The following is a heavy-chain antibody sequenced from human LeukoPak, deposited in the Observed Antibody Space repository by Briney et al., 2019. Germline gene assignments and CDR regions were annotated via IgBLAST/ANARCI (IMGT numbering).Heavy chain of an antibody. Sequence: RASVKVSCKASGYTFTGYYMHWVRQAPGQGLEWMGWINPNSGGTNYAQKFQGRVTMTRDTSINTAYLELGSLRSDDTAVYYCAREYYYGSGSYYLWFDPRGQGTLVTVSS. J-gene: IGHJ5*02. CDR3: AREYYYGSGSYYLWFDP. V-gene: IGHV1-2*02. D-gene: IGHD3-10*01. CDR1: GYTFTGYY. CDR2: INPNSGGT.